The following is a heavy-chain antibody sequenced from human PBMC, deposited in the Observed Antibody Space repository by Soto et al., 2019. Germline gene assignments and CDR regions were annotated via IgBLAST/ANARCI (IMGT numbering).Heavy chain of an antibody. CDR3: TTDLWRIAVVVGSTGYFNP. Sequence: PGGSLRLSCAASGFTFSDAWRSWVRQAPGKGLYCVGRIKSKSDGGTTEYAAPVRGRFTISRDDSKNTLYLQMNSLKTEDTAVYYCTTDLWRIAVVVGSTGYFNPWGQGTPVTVSS. V-gene: IGHV3-15*01. D-gene: IGHD2-15*01. J-gene: IGHJ5*02. CDR1: GFTFSDAW. CDR2: IKSKSDGGTT.